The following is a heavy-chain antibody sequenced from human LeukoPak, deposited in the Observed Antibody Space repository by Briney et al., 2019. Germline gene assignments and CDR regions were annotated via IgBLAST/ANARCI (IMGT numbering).Heavy chain of an antibody. J-gene: IGHJ3*02. V-gene: IGHV1-18*01. CDR3: ARDPPPRELDGSVSYDDAFDI. Sequence: GASVKVSCKASGYTFTSYGISWVRQAPGQGLEWMGWISAYNGNTNYAQKLQGRVTMTTDTSTSTAYMELRSLRSDDTAVYYCARDPPPRELDGSVSYDDAFDIWGQGTMVTVSS. CDR2: ISAYNGNT. D-gene: IGHD3-10*01. CDR1: GYTFTSYG.